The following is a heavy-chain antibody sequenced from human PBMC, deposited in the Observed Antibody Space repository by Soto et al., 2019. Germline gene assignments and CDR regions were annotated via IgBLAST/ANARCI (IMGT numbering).Heavy chain of an antibody. Sequence: GASVKVSCKASGYTFTSYGISWVRQAPGQGLEWMGWISAYNGNTNYAQKLQGRVTMTADTSTNTAYMELRSLRSDDTAIYYCVRNSPIGSTFSGHDGIDYWGQGTLVTVSS. CDR3: VRNSPIGSTFSGHDGIDY. V-gene: IGHV1-18*01. J-gene: IGHJ4*02. D-gene: IGHD5-12*01. CDR1: GYTFTSYG. CDR2: ISAYNGNT.